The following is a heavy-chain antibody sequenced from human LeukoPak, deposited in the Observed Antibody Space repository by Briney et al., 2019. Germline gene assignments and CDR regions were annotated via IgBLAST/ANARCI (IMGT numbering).Heavy chain of an antibody. J-gene: IGHJ4*02. Sequence: GGSLRLSCAASGFTFSRNAMHWVRQAPGKGLEWVAFLGHDGGKKYYADSVKGRFTISRDNSKNTLYLQMDSLGPDDTAVYYCAKDGTNWDFDYWGQGTLVTVSS. CDR1: GFTFSRNA. CDR3: AKDGTNWDFDY. CDR2: LGHDGGKK. D-gene: IGHD7-27*01. V-gene: IGHV3-30*02.